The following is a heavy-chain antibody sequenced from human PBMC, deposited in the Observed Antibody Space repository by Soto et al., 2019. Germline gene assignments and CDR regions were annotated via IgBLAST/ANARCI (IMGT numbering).Heavy chain of an antibody. CDR2: INHGGST. CDR3: ARNPRAIYGMDV. CDR1: GGSFSGYY. V-gene: IGHV4-34*01. Sequence: PSETLSLTCAVYGGSFSGYYWSWIRQPPGKGLEWIGEINHGGSTNYNPSLKSRVTISVDTSKNQFSLKLSSVTAADTAVYYCARNPRAIYGMDVWGQGTTVTVSS. J-gene: IGHJ6*02.